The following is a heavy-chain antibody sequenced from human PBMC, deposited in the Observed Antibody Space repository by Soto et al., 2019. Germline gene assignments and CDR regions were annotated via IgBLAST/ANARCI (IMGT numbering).Heavy chain of an antibody. Sequence: PSETLSLTCAVSGVSISSGGYSWSWIRQLPGKGLEWIGYIYSGTTHYNPSLKSRVTISMDRSKNQVSLSLKSVTAADTAVYYCAREDSGAFFDFWGQGTLVTSPQ. CDR3: AREDSGAFFDF. CDR1: GVSISSGGYS. J-gene: IGHJ4*02. V-gene: IGHV4-30-2*01. CDR2: IYSGTT. D-gene: IGHD2-15*01.